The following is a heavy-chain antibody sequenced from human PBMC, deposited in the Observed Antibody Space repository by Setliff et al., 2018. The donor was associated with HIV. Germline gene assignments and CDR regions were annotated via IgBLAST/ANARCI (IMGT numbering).Heavy chain of an antibody. V-gene: IGHV1-69*11. J-gene: IGHJ4*02. Sequence: ASVKVSCKAAGGTFNNYVFSWVRKAPGRGLEWIGTIIPILDTTNYAQKFQDRVTITTDESTSTAYMELRSLTSEDTAVYYCAREHDSLTGYSFDFWGQGTLVTVSS. CDR1: GGTFNNYV. D-gene: IGHD3-9*01. CDR3: AREHDSLTGYSFDF. CDR2: IIPILDTT.